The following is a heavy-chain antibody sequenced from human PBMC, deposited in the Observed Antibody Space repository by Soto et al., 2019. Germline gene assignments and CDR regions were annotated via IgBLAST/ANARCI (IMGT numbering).Heavy chain of an antibody. V-gene: IGHV1-3*01. CDR2: INAGNGNT. D-gene: IGHD4-4*01. CDR1: GYTFTSYA. J-gene: IGHJ4*02. CDR3: ARGGIDYSNSFDY. Sequence: QVQLVQSGAEVKKPGASVKVSCKASGYTFTSYAMHWVRQAPGQRLEWMGWINAGNGNTKYSQKFQGRVTITRDTSASTAYMELSCLRSEDTAVYYCARGGIDYSNSFDYWGQGTLVTVSS.